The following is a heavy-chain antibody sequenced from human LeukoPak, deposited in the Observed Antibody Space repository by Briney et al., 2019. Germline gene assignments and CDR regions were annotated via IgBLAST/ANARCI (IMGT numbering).Heavy chain of an antibody. V-gene: IGHV3-66*01. CDR2: IYRDGST. CDR3: ARSFYDILIGYYQYFDY. Sequence: GGSLRLSCVASGLSVSSNYMSWVRQAPGKGLEWVSVIYRDGSTYYAESVKGRFTISRDNSKNTLYIQMNSLRAEDTAVYYCARSFYDILIGYYQYFDYWGQGTLVTVSS. J-gene: IGHJ4*02. CDR1: GLSVSSNY. D-gene: IGHD3-9*01.